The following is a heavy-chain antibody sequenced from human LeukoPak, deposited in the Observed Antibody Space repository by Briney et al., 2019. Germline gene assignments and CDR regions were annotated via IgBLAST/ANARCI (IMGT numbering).Heavy chain of an antibody. CDR2: INHSGST. Sequence: SETLSLTCAVYGGSFSGYYWSWIRQPPGKGLEWIGEINHSGSTNYNPSLKSRVTISVDTSKNQFSLKLSSVTAADTAVYYCARGRGITMVRGRPNWFDPWGQGTLVTVSS. J-gene: IGHJ5*02. D-gene: IGHD3-10*01. CDR1: GGSFSGYY. V-gene: IGHV4-34*01. CDR3: ARGRGITMVRGRPNWFDP.